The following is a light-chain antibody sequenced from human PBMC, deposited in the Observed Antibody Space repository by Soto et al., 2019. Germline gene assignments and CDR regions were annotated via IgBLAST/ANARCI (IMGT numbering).Light chain of an antibody. J-gene: IGLJ2*01. CDR1: SSDVGSYKL. CDR2: EGT. V-gene: IGLV2-23*01. Sequence: QSALTQPASVSGSPGQSITISCTGTSSDVGSYKLVSWYQQHPGKAPKVLIYEGTERPSGVSNRFSGSKSGNTVSLTISGLQAEDEADYYCCSYAGGSTWIFGGGTKVTVL. CDR3: CSYAGGSTWI.